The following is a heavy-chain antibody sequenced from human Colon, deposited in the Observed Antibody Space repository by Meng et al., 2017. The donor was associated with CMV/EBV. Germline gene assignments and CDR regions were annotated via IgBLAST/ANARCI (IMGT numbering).Heavy chain of an antibody. Sequence: ASVKVSCKASGYTFIDYCLHWVRQAPGQGLEWLGWINPNSGGTNYAPKFQGRVTMTTDTSISTAYLELISLKSDDTAIYYCARARYNWNFGWFDPWGQGTLVTVSS. CDR1: GYTFIDYC. V-gene: IGHV1-2*02. CDR3: ARARYNWNFGWFDP. CDR2: INPNSGGT. J-gene: IGHJ5*02. D-gene: IGHD1-7*01.